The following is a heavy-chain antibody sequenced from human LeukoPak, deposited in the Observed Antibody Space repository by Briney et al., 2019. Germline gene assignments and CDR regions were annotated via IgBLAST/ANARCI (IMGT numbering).Heavy chain of an antibody. D-gene: IGHD3-10*02. Sequence: GGSLRLSYAASGLTFSSYTTSWVRQAPGKGLEWVSAISGSDRSTYYADSVKGRFTISRDNSKNTLYMQMNSLRAEDTAVYYCAKDDECSRSYPSSHYGGRGTLVTVSS. V-gene: IGHV3-23*01. J-gene: IGHJ4*02. CDR3: AKDDECSRSYPSSHY. CDR1: GLTFSSYT. CDR2: ISGSDRST.